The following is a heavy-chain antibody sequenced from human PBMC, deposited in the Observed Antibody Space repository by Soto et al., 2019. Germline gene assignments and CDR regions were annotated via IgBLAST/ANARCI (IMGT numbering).Heavy chain of an antibody. V-gene: IGHV1-69*05. CDR1: GGTFSSYA. D-gene: IGHD3-10*01. Sequence: GASMKVSCKASGGTFSSYAISWVRQAPGQGLEWMGWIIPICGTANYAQKFQGRVTMTTDASTSTAYMELRSLRSDDTAVYYCAREMVRGVGSDYWGQGTLVTVSS. CDR3: AREMVRGVGSDY. J-gene: IGHJ4*02. CDR2: IIPICGTA.